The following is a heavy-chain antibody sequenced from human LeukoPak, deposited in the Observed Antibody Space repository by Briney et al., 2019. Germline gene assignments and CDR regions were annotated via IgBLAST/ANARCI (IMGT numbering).Heavy chain of an antibody. J-gene: IGHJ5*02. CDR2: INWNGGST. CDR3: ARDGHRSSENWFDP. D-gene: IGHD2-2*01. Sequence: PGGSLRLSCAASGFTFGDYGMSWVRQAPGKGLEWVSGINWNGGSTGYADSVKGRFTISRDNAKNSLYLQMNSLRAEDTALYYCARDGHRSSENWFDPWGQGTLVTVSS. V-gene: IGHV3-20*04. CDR1: GFTFGDYG.